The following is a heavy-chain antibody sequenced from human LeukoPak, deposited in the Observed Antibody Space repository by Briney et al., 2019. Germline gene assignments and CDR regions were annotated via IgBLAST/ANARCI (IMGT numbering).Heavy chain of an antibody. Sequence: SETLSLTCTVSGGSISSYYWSWVRQPPEKGLEWNGYIYYSGSTKYNPPLKSRVTISVDTSKNQFSLKLSSVTAADTAVYYCARSGLRYFVWLPPSYFDYWGQGTLVTVSS. D-gene: IGHD3-9*01. CDR1: GGSISSYY. CDR3: ARSGLRYFVWLPPSYFDY. CDR2: IYYSGST. V-gene: IGHV4-59*01. J-gene: IGHJ4*02.